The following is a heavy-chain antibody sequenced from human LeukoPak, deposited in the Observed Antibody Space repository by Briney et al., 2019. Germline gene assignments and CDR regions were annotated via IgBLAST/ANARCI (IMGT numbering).Heavy chain of an antibody. J-gene: IGHJ5*02. CDR2: IFPVESDT. D-gene: IGHD2-15*01. V-gene: IGHV5-51*01. CDR3: ARLLGYCSGRSCPNWFDP. Sequence: GEALKSSCKGSGYSFTSYWIGWVGQMPGKGLEWMGIIFPVESDTRYSPSFQGQVTISAAESISTAYMQSSSLKASDTDMYYCARLLGYCSGRSCPNWFDPWGQGTLVTVSS. CDR1: GYSFTSYW.